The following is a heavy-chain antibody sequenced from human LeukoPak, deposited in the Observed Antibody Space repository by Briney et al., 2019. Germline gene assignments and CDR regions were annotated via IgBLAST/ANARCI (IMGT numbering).Heavy chain of an antibody. CDR1: GFTVSSNS. CDR3: ARVYIVVSGSLDY. CDR2: IYSGGST. D-gene: IGHD2-21*01. Sequence: GGSLRLSCAASGFTVSSNSMSWVRQAPGKGLEWVSVIYSGGSTYYAHSVKGRFTISRDNSKNTLYLQMTSLRAEDTAVYYCARVYIVVSGSLDYWGQGTLVTVSS. V-gene: IGHV3-66*01. J-gene: IGHJ4*02.